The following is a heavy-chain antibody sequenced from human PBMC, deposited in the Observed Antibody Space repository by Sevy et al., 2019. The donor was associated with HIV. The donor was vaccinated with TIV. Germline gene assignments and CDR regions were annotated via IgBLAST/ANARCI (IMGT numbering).Heavy chain of an antibody. CDR3: ASWGREYSTSRCDY. J-gene: IGHJ4*02. CDR1: GFTFSSYS. V-gene: IGHV3-48*02. CDR2: ISSNGFTI. D-gene: IGHD6-6*01. Sequence: GGSLRLSCAAAGFTFSSYSMNWVRQAPGKGLQWVSYISSNGFTIYYADSVKGRFTISRDNAKNSLYLQMSSLRDEDTAVYYCASWGREYSTSRCDYWGQGTLVTVSS.